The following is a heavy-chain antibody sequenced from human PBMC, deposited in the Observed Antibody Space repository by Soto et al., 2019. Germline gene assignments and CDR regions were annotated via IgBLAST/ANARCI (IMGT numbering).Heavy chain of an antibody. J-gene: IGHJ4*02. V-gene: IGHV3-48*02. CDR1: GFSVINCD. CDR3: ARSLGGGHWDY. D-gene: IGHD3-16*01. Sequence: EVQLVESGGGVVQPGGSLRLSCAASGFSVINCDMVWVRQAPGKGLECISFITSNAKTISYVDAVKGRFTISRDNAKNSVNLQMNSLRDEDTAVYYCARSLGGGHWDYWGPGTLVTVSS. CDR2: ITSNAKTI.